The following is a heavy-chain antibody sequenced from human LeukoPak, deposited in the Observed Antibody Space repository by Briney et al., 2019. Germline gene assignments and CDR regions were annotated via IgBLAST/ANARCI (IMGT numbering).Heavy chain of an antibody. CDR3: VRLASGRALIYFEF. D-gene: IGHD3-10*01. Sequence: GESLKISCKGSGYSFANYWIGWVRQTPGDGLEYMALIYPDDSDTRYNPSFQGQVTISADKSISTAYLQWRSLKASDTAMYYCVRLASGRALIYFEFWGQGTLVTVSS. V-gene: IGHV5-51*01. CDR1: GYSFANYW. CDR2: IYPDDSDT. J-gene: IGHJ4*02.